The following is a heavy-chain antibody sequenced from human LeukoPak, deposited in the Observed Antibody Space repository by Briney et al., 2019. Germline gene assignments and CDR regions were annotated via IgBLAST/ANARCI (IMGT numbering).Heavy chain of an antibody. D-gene: IGHD3-22*01. CDR2: IYHSGST. J-gene: IGHJ4*02. V-gene: IGHV4-31*03. CDR1: GGSISSGGYY. CDR3: ARVYDSSGYYPFFDY. Sequence: SQTLSLTCTVSGGSISSGGYYWSWIRQHPGKGLEWIGYIYHSGSTYYNPSLKSRVTISVDTSKNQFSLKLSSVTAADTAVYYCARVYDSSGYYPFFDYWGQGTLVTVSS.